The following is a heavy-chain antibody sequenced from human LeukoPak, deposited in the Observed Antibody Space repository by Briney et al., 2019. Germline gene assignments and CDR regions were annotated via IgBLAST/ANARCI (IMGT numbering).Heavy chain of an antibody. V-gene: IGHV3-9*01. CDR2: ISWNSGSI. Sequence: PGRSLRLSCAASGFTFDDYAMHWVRQAPGKGLEWVSGISWNSGSIGYADSVKGRFTISRDNAKNSLYLQMNSLRAEDTALYYCAKDMGYCSGGSCYPYYFDYWGQGTLVTVSS. CDR1: GFTFDDYA. CDR3: AKDMGYCSGGSCYPYYFDY. D-gene: IGHD2-15*01. J-gene: IGHJ4*02.